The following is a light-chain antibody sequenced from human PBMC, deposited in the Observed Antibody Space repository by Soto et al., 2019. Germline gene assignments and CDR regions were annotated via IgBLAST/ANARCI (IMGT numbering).Light chain of an antibody. Sequence: QSVLTQPASVSGSPGQSITISCTGTSSDVGGYYYLSWYQQHPGKAPKLMNYDDINPPSGASNRFSGSNSGNTASLPISGLQAEDEADYYCSSYTGSSTVVFGGGTKLTVL. V-gene: IGLV2-14*01. J-gene: IGLJ2*01. CDR1: SSDVGGYYY. CDR2: DDI. CDR3: SSYTGSSTVV.